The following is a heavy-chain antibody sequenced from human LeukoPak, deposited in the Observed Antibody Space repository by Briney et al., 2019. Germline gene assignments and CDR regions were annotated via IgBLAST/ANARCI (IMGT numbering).Heavy chain of an antibody. D-gene: IGHD3-16*01. CDR2: ISGSGDST. V-gene: IGHV3-23*01. Sequence: EGSLRLSCAASGFTFSTYAMSWVRQAPGKGLEWVSGISGSGDSTNYADSVKGRFTISRDNSKNTQYLQMNSLRAEDTAVYYCARGSYNPFDYWGQGTLVTVSS. CDR3: ARGSYNPFDY. J-gene: IGHJ4*02. CDR1: GFTFSTYA.